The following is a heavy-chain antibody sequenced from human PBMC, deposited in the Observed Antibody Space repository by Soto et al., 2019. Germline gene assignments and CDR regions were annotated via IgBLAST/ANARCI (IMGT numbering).Heavy chain of an antibody. CDR2: ISGSGDRT. CDR1: RFTFSRYA. J-gene: IGHJ4*02. D-gene: IGHD3-16*01. V-gene: IGHV3-23*01. CDR3: AKDYGAVPDNIHGGQFDF. Sequence: EVQLLESGGGLIQSGGSLRLSCAASRFTFSRYAMSWVRQAPGQGLEGVSGISGSGDRTYYADSVKARFTISRDNTKNTLYLQMRSLRVKDPALYYCAKDYGAVPDNIHGGQFDFGGQETPFPVSS.